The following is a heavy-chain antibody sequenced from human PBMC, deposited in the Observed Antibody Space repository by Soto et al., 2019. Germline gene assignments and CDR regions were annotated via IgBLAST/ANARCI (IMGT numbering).Heavy chain of an antibody. J-gene: IGHJ6*02. Sequence: GFSVQVSCKASGYSFTDYHIHWVRQAPGQGLEWLGRINPKSGGTSTAQKFQGWVTMTTDTSISTASMELTRLTSDDTAIYYCASGDSTDFSYVGCCVLHIYERDVWG. V-gene: IGHV1-2*04. D-gene: IGHD3-3*01. CDR1: GYSFTDYH. CDR3: ASGDSTDFSYVGCCVLHIYERDV. CDR2: INPKSGGT.